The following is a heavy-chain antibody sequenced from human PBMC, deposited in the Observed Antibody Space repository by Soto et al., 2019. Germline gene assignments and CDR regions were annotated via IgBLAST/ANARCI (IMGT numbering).Heavy chain of an antibody. CDR3: ARGGQLYVIYYGMDV. D-gene: IGHD1-1*01. J-gene: IGHJ6*02. V-gene: IGHV4-31*03. CDR2: IYYSGIA. CDR1: GDTMNIGGYY. Sequence: QVQLQQSGPGLVRPSQTLSLTCTVSGDTMNIGGYYWRWIRQRPGKGLEWIGYIYYSGIAYYNPSLKSRATISMDRSNNQFSLKLSSVTAADTAVYYCARGGQLYVIYYGMDVWGQGTAVTVSS.